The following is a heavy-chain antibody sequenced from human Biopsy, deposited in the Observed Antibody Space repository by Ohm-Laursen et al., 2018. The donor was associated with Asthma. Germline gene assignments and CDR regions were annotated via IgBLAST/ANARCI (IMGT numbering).Heavy chain of an antibody. CDR1: GGTFNTYV. CDR3: ARKAGSCISRTCYSLDF. J-gene: IGHJ4*02. Sequence: ASVKVSCKSLGGTFNTYVIGWVRQAPGQGLEWMGGINSGFGTTNYPQKFQDRVTITADDSTSTVYMELSSLRSEDTAVYYCARKAGSCISRTCYSLDFWGQGTLVTVSS. D-gene: IGHD2-2*01. V-gene: IGHV1-69*13. CDR2: INSGFGTT.